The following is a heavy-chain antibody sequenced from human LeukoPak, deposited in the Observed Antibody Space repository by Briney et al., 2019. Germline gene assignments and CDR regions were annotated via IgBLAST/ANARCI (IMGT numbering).Heavy chain of an antibody. CDR3: AKVGRITMIVVVMYPYYYMDV. CDR1: GFTFSSYD. J-gene: IGHJ6*03. D-gene: IGHD3-22*01. V-gene: IGHV3-23*01. Sequence: PGGSLRLSCAASGFTFSSYDMSWVRQAPGEGLEWVSAISGSGGSTYYADSVKGRFTISRDNSKNTLYLQMNSLRAEDTAVYYCAKVGRITMIVVVMYPYYYMDVWGKGTTVTVSS. CDR2: ISGSGGST.